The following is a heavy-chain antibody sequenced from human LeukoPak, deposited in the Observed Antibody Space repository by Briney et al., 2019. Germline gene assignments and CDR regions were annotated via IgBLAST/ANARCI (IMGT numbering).Heavy chain of an antibody. D-gene: IGHD1-1*01. CDR2: VDPSDSVT. V-gene: IGHV5-10-1*01. CDR1: GCSFTSYW. Sequence: GECLRISCQGSGCSFTSYWIIWVRQMPGKGLEWMVRVDPSDSVTNFNPAFQGHVTFTVNKSISTAYLQWSSRKAWDTPLYYCESLPWDSWNGGSRGQGTLVTV. J-gene: IGHJ4*02. CDR3: ESLPWDSWNGGS.